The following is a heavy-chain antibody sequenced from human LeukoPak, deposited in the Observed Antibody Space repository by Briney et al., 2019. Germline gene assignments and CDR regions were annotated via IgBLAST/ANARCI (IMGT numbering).Heavy chain of an antibody. CDR3: ATADQSYYGSGSCEP. V-gene: IGHV1-24*01. CDR1: GYTLTELS. J-gene: IGHJ5*02. Sequence: ASVKVSCKVSGYTLTELSMHWVRQAPGKGLEWMGGFDPEDGETIYAQKFQGRVTMTEDTSTDTAYMELSSLRSEDTAVYYCATADQSYYGSGSCEPWGQGTLVTVSS. CDR2: FDPEDGET. D-gene: IGHD3-10*01.